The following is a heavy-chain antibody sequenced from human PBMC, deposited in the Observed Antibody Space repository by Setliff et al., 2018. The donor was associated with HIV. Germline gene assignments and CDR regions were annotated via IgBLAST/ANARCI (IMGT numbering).Heavy chain of an antibody. CDR2: IYTSGST. D-gene: IGHD6-13*01. J-gene: IGHJ5*01. CDR3: ARGYSSSWYDS. CDR1: GDSISSSYY. V-gene: IGHV4-4*08. Sequence: PSETLSLTCTVSGDSISSSYYWTWIRRPPGKGLEWIGYIYTSGSTNYNPSLKNRVTISVDTSKNQFSLRLSSVTAADTAVYYCARGYSSSWYDSWGQGTLVTVSS.